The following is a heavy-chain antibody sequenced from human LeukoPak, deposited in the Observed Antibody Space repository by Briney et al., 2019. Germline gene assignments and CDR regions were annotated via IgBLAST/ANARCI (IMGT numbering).Heavy chain of an antibody. CDR3: VKDGSFDSI. D-gene: IGHD3-9*01. CDR2: IWYDGSNK. Sequence: GGSLRLSCAASGFTFSSYGMHWVRQAPGKGLEWVAVIWYDGSNKYYADSVKGRFTISRDNSKNTLYLQMSSLRAEDTAVYYCVKDGSFDSIWGQGTLVTVSS. CDR1: GFTFSSYG. V-gene: IGHV3-30*02. J-gene: IGHJ4*02.